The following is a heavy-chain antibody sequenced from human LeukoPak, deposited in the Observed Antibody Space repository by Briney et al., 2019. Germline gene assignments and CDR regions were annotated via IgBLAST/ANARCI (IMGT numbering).Heavy chain of an antibody. Sequence: SETLSLTCTVSGGSVSSYYWSWIRQPAGKGLEWIGRIYTSGSTNYNPSLKSRVTMSVDTSKNQFSLKLSSVTAADTAVYYCARSLGYCTNGVCPRYFDYWGQGTLVTVSS. CDR2: IYTSGST. J-gene: IGHJ4*02. CDR3: ARSLGYCTNGVCPRYFDY. CDR1: GGSVSSYY. D-gene: IGHD2-8*01. V-gene: IGHV4-4*07.